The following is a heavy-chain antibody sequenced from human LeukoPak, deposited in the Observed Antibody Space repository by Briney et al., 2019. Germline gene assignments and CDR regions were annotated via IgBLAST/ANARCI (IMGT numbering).Heavy chain of an antibody. Sequence: GASVKVSCKASEYTFTSYYMHWVRQAPGQGLEWMGIINPSGGSTSYAQKFQGRVTMTRDTSTSTVYMELSSLRSEDTAVYYCARGGYYYDSSGYYLSGYWGQGTLVTVSS. CDR2: INPSGGST. D-gene: IGHD3-22*01. CDR3: ARGGYYYDSSGYYLSGY. CDR1: EYTFTSYY. V-gene: IGHV1-46*01. J-gene: IGHJ4*02.